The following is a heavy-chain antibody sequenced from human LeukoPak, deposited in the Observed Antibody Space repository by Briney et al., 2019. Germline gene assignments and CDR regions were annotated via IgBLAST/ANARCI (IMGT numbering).Heavy chain of an antibody. Sequence: GASVTVSCRASGFTFTSYGITWVRQAPGQGLEWMGWISPNNGNTNYAQKFQGRVTMTTDTPTSTAYMEMRSLRSDDTAVYYCARDRDSSGWHVADYWGQGTLVTVSS. D-gene: IGHD6-19*01. CDR1: GFTFTSYG. V-gene: IGHV1-18*01. CDR2: ISPNNGNT. CDR3: ARDRDSSGWHVADY. J-gene: IGHJ4*02.